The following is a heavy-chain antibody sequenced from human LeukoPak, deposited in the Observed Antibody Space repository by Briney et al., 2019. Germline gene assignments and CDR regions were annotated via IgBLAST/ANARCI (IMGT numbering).Heavy chain of an antibody. V-gene: IGHV1-2*02. D-gene: IGHD5-24*01. CDR1: RYTFTGYY. Sequence: ASVKVSCKASRYTFTGYYMHWVRQAPGQGLEWMGWINPNSGGTNYAQKFQGRVTMTRDTSISTAYMELSRLRSDDTAVYYCAREGRDGYTDFDYWGQGTLVTVSS. CDR3: AREGRDGYTDFDY. J-gene: IGHJ4*02. CDR2: INPNSGGT.